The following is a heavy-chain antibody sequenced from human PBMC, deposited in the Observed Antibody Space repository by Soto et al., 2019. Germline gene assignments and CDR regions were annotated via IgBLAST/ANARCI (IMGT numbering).Heavy chain of an antibody. CDR2: IYWDDDK. CDR1: GFSLSTIGVG. J-gene: IGHJ6*02. D-gene: IGHD2-21*02. V-gene: IGHV2-5*02. Sequence: QITLKESGTTLVKPTQTLTLTCTFSGFSLSTIGVGVGWIRQPPGKALEWLALIYWDDDKRYSPSLKSRLTLTKDTSKNQVVLTMTNIDPVDTATYYCVQSRCGGDCLQSYSSHSYYGLDVWGQGTTVTVS. CDR3: VQSRCGGDCLQSYSSHSYYGLDV.